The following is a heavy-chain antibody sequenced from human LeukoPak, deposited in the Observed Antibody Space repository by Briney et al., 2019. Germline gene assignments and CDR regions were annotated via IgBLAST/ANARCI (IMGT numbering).Heavy chain of an antibody. CDR1: GGSISSGDYY. D-gene: IGHD3-10*01. Sequence: SETLSLTCTVSGGSISSGDYYWSWIRQPPGKGLEWIGYIYYSGSTYYNPSLKSRVTISVDTSKNQFSLKLGSVTAADTAVYYCARVAVRGSNFDYWGQGTLVTVSS. CDR2: IYYSGST. J-gene: IGHJ4*02. CDR3: ARVAVRGSNFDY. V-gene: IGHV4-30-4*01.